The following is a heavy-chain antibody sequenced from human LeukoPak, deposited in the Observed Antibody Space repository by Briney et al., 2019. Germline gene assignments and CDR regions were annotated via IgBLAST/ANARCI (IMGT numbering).Heavy chain of an antibody. CDR3: ARKSCSGGSCLPDY. D-gene: IGHD2-15*01. CDR2: INTYNGNT. J-gene: IGHJ4*02. Sequence: ASVKVSCKAFGYTFTNYGISWVRQAPGQGLEWMGWINTYNGNTNYAQKLQGRVTMTTDTSTSTAYMELRSLRSDDTAVYYCARKSCSGGSCLPDYWGQGTLVTVSS. V-gene: IGHV1-18*01. CDR1: GYTFTNYG.